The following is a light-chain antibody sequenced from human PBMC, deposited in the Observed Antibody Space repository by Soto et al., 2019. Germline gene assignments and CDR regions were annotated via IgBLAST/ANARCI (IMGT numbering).Light chain of an antibody. CDR2: DAS. CDR3: QQRSNWPT. J-gene: IGKJ1*01. CDR1: QSIYSY. Sequence: EIVLTQSPATLSLSPGERATLSCRASQSIYSYLAWYQHKPGQAPRLLIHDASHRATGIPARFSGSGSGTDFTLTISSLEPEDFAVYYCQQRSNWPTFVQGTKVEIK. V-gene: IGKV3-11*01.